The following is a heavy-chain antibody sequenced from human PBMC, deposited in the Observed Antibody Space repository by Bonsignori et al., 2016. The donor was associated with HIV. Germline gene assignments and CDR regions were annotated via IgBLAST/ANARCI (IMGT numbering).Heavy chain of an antibody. D-gene: IGHD6-19*01. CDR2: ISAYNGNT. Sequence: WVRQAPGQGLEWMGWISAYNGNTNYAQKFQGRVTMTTDTSTSTAYMELRSLTSDDTAVYYCARDLRGYSSGWFNYWGQGTLVTVSS. V-gene: IGHV1-18*01. CDR3: ARDLRGYSSGWFNY. J-gene: IGHJ4*02.